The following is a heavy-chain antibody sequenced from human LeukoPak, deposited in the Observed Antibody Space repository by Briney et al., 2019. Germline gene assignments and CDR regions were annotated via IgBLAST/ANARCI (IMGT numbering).Heavy chain of an antibody. J-gene: IGHJ4*02. CDR2: ISGSGGST. V-gene: IGHV3-23*01. CDR3: AKPIRGYYDSSGYLRPFDY. CDR1: GFTFSSYA. D-gene: IGHD3-22*01. Sequence: GGSLRLFCTASGFTFSSYAMSWVRQAPGKGLGWVSAISGSGGSTYYADSVKGRFTISRDNSENTLYLQMNSLRAEDTAVYSCAKPIRGYYDSSGYLRPFDYWGQGTLVTVSS.